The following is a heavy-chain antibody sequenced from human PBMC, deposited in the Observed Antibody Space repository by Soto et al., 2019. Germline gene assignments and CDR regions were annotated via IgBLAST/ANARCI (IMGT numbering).Heavy chain of an antibody. Sequence: GASVKVSCKASGYTFTGYYMHWVRQAPGQGLEWMGWINPNSDGTNYAQKFQGRVTISRDSAKNSLYLQMNSLRAEDTAVYYCARDYSDSSGFFGDYYGMDVWGQGTTVTVSS. CDR2: INPNSDGT. J-gene: IGHJ6*01. D-gene: IGHD3-22*01. CDR1: GYTFTGYY. V-gene: IGHV1-2*02. CDR3: ARDYSDSSGFFGDYYGMDV.